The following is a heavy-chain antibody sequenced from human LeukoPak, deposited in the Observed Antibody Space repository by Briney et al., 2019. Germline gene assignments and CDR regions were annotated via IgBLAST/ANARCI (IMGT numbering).Heavy chain of an antibody. CDR1: GGSISSYY. J-gene: IGHJ4*02. Sequence: SETLSLTCTVSGGSISSYYWSWIRQPAGKRLEWIGRIYTSGTTDYNPSLKSRVTMSVDTSKNQLSLKLSSVTAADTAVYYCASGSSSWGILRKYYVDYWGLGTPVTISS. CDR3: ASGSSSWGILRKYYVDY. CDR2: IYTSGTT. D-gene: IGHD6-13*01. V-gene: IGHV4-4*07.